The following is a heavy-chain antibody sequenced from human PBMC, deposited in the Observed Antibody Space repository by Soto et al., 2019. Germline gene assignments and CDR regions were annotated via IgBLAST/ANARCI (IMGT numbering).Heavy chain of an antibody. D-gene: IGHD2-15*01. V-gene: IGHV2-70*04. CDR3: ARMFHCSGGTCPFDY. Sequence: SGPTLVNPTQTLTLTCTFSGLSLITSGMLVSWIRQPPGKALEWLARIDWDDDKFYNTSLKTRLTISKDSSKNQVVLTMTNMDPVDTATYYCARMFHCSGGTCPFDYWGQGALVTVSS. CDR2: IDWDDDK. J-gene: IGHJ4*02. CDR1: GLSLITSGML.